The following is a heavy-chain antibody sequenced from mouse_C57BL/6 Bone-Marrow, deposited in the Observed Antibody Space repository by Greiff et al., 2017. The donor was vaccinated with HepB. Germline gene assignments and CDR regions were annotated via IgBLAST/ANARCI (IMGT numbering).Heavy chain of an antibody. Sequence: EVKLQESGGGLVQPGGSMKLSCVASGFTFSNYWMNWVRQSPEKGLEWVAQIRLKSDNYATHYAESVKGRFTISRDDSKSSVYLQMNNLRAEDTGIYYCTERQLRLRDYFDYWGQGTTLTVSS. J-gene: IGHJ2*01. V-gene: IGHV6-3*01. D-gene: IGHD3-2*02. CDR2: IRLKSDNYAT. CDR1: GFTFSNYW. CDR3: TERQLRLRDYFDY.